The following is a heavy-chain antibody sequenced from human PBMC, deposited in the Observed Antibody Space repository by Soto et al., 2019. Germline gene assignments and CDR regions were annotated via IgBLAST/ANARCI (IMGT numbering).Heavy chain of an antibody. V-gene: IGHV3-30-3*01. J-gene: IGHJ6*01. Sequence: QVQLVESGGGVVQPGRSLRLSCAASGFTFSSYAMHWVRQAPGKGLEWVAVISYDGSNKYYADSVKGRFTISRDNSKNTLYLQMNSLRAEDTAVYYCARGGYYYDFWSGYYTGYYYYGMDVW. CDR3: ARGGYYYDFWSGYYTGYYYYGMDV. D-gene: IGHD3-3*01. CDR1: GFTFSSYA. CDR2: ISYDGSNK.